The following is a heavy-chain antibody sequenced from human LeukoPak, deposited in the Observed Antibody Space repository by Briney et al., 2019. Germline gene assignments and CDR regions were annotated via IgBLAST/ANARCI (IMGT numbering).Heavy chain of an antibody. CDR1: GFTFDDYA. D-gene: IGHD3-22*01. V-gene: IGHV3-43*02. CDR2: ISGDGGST. CDR3: ARDIAVVHYYDNSGSEYYSYGMDV. J-gene: IGHJ6*02. Sequence: GGSLRLSCAPSGFTFDDYAIHWVRLAPGKGLEWVPLISGDGGSTYYADSVKGRFTISRDNSKNSLYLEMNSLRSEDTALYYCARDIAVVHYYDNSGSEYYSYGMDVWGQGTTVTVSS.